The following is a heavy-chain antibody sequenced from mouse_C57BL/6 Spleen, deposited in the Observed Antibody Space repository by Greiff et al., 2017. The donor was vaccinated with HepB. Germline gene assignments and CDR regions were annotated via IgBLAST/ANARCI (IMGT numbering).Heavy chain of an antibody. CDR3: ARRENWEGYFDY. Sequence: VQLQQSGAELVKPGASVKMSCKASGYTFTSYWITWVKQRPGQGLEWIGDIYPGSGSTNYNEKFKSKATLTVDTSSSTAYMQLSSLTSEDSAVYDCARRENWEGYFDYWGQGTTLTVSS. J-gene: IGHJ2*01. D-gene: IGHD4-1*01. V-gene: IGHV1-55*01. CDR1: GYTFTSYW. CDR2: IYPGSGST.